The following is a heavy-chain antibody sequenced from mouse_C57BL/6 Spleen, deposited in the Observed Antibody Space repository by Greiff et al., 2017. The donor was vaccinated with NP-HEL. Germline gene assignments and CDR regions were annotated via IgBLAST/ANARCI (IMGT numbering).Heavy chain of an antibody. CDR2: IDPENGDT. V-gene: IGHV14-4*01. CDR3: TTPYSGDYFDY. CDR1: GFNIKDDY. J-gene: IGHJ2*01. Sequence: EVKLMESGAELVRPGASVKLSCTASGFNIKDDYMHWVKQRPEQGLEWIGWIDPENGDTEYASKFQGKATITADTSSNTAYLQLSSLTSEDTAVYYCTTPYSGDYFDYWGQGTTLTVSS.